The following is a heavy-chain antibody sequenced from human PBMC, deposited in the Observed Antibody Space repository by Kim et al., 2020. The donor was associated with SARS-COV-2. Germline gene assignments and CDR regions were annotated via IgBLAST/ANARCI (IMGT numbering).Heavy chain of an antibody. J-gene: IGHJ6*02. CDR2: ISSSSSYI. CDR3: ARDLRLGELSLYDYYYGMDV. Sequence: GGSLRLSCAASGFTFSSYSMNWVRQAPGKGLEWVSSISSSSSYIYYADSVKGRFTISRDNAKNSLYLQMNSLRAEDTAVYYCARDLRLGELSLYDYYYGMDVWGQGTTVTVSS. V-gene: IGHV3-21*01. CDR1: GFTFSSYS. D-gene: IGHD3-16*02.